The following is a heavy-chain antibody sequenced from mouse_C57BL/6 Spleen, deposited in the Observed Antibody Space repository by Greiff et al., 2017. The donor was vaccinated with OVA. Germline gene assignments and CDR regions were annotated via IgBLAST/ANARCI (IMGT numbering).Heavy chain of an antibody. CDR1: GYTFTSYW. J-gene: IGHJ4*01. V-gene: IGHV1-52*01. CDR2: IDPSDSET. D-gene: IGHD1-1*01. Sequence: VQLQQPGAELVRPGSSVKLSCKASGYTFTSYWMHWVKQRPIQGLEWIGNIDPSDSETHYNQKFKDKATLTVDKSSSTAYMQLSSLTSEDSAVYYCARRDGSGYYAMDYWGQGTSVTVSS. CDR3: ARRDGSGYYAMDY.